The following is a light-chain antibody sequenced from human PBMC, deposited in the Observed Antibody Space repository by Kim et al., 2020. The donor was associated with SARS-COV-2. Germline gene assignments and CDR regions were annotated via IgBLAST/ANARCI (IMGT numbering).Light chain of an antibody. J-gene: IGKJ5*01. Sequence: EIVLTQSPDTLSLSPGERATLSCRATQSVSSNYLAWYQQKPGQAPRLLISGASSRATGVPDRFSGSGSGTDFTLTISRLEPEDFAVYFCQQYASLITFGQGTRLEIK. CDR1: QSVSSNY. V-gene: IGKV3-20*01. CDR2: GAS. CDR3: QQYASLIT.